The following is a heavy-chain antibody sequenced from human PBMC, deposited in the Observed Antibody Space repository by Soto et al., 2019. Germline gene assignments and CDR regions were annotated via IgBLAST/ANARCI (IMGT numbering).Heavy chain of an antibody. Sequence: SETLSLTCTVSGGSISSGGYYWSWIRQHPGKGLEWIGYIYYSGSTYYNPSLKSRVTISVDTSKNQFSLKLSSVTAADTAVYYCARWPGGVQTFNFDYWGQGTLVTVPQ. CDR3: ARWPGGVQTFNFDY. V-gene: IGHV4-31*03. CDR2: IYYSGST. CDR1: GGSISSGGYY. D-gene: IGHD3-16*01. J-gene: IGHJ4*02.